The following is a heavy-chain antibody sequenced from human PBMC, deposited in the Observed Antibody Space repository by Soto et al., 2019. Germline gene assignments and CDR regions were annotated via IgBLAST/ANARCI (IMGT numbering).Heavy chain of an antibody. J-gene: IGHJ6*02. CDR3: AKELQRGMDV. CDR1: GYTFSVYH. CDR2: VHPNSGGT. D-gene: IGHD4-4*01. V-gene: IGHV1-2*02. Sequence: GASVKVSCKASGYTFSVYHMHWVRQAPGQGLEWMGWVHPNSGGTNYAQSFEGRVTMTGDTSINTAYMELSRLTSDDTAVYYCAKELQRGMDVWGQGTTVTVSS.